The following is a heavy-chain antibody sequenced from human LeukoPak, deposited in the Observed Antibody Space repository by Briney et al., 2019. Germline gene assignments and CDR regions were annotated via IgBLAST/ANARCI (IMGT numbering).Heavy chain of an antibody. CDR3: AKDRCSNGVGCYYYYMDV. CDR1: GFTFSNYD. V-gene: IGHV3-23*01. Sequence: GGSLRLSCAASGFTFSNYDMNWVRQAPGKGLEWVSAISGRAGSTYYADSVKGRFSISRDSSKNILYLQMNSLRAEDTAVYYCAKDRCSNGVGCYYYYMDVWGKGTTVTISS. J-gene: IGHJ6*03. D-gene: IGHD2-8*01. CDR2: ISGRAGST.